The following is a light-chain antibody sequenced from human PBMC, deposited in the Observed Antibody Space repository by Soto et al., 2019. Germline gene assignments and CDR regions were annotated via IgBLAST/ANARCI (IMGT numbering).Light chain of an antibody. Sequence: QSALTQPPSASGSPGQSVTISCTGTSSDVGASNYVSWFQQHPGKAPKLMIYDVSKRLSEVPDRFSGSKSGNTASLTVSGLQAEDEDDYYCSSFAGWNNCWVFGGGTKLTVL. J-gene: IGLJ3*02. CDR2: DVS. CDR1: SSDVGASNY. V-gene: IGLV2-8*01. CDR3: SSFAGWNNCWV.